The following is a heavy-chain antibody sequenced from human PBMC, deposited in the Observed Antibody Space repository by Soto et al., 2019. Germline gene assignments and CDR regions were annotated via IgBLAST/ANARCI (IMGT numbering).Heavy chain of an antibody. CDR1: GFTFSSYA. V-gene: IGHV3-23*01. CDR2: ISGSGGST. J-gene: IGHJ4*02. Sequence: GGSLRLSCAASGFTFSSYAMSWVRQAPGKGLEWVSAISGSGGSTYYADSVKGRFTISRDNSKNTLYLQMNSLRAEDTAVYYCAKSGLYCSGGSCYFGVTSSFDYWGQGTLVTVSS. D-gene: IGHD2-15*01. CDR3: AKSGLYCSGGSCYFGVTSSFDY.